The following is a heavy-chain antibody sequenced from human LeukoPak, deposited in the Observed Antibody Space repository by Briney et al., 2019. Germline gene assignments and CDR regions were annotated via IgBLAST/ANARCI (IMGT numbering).Heavy chain of an antibody. Sequence: ASVKVSCKASGYTFTNFDINWVRQATGQGLEWMGWMDPNTGNAGFAQKFQGRVTLTRDTSISTAYMELRSLRSDDTAVYYCARLYSSSWYYFDNWGQGTLVTVSS. J-gene: IGHJ4*02. CDR2: MDPNTGNA. CDR3: ARLYSSSWYYFDN. D-gene: IGHD6-13*01. CDR1: GYTFTNFD. V-gene: IGHV1-8*01.